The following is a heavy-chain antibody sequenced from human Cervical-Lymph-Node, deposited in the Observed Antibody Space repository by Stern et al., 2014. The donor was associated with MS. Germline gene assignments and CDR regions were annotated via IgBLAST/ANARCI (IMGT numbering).Heavy chain of an antibody. J-gene: IGHJ4*02. CDR3: AKEIAAAALDS. CDR1: GFTFSSYA. V-gene: IGHV3-23*04. CDR2: ISGSGGST. D-gene: IGHD6-13*01. Sequence: VQLVESGGGLVQPGGSLRLSCAASGFTFSSYAMSWVRQAPGKGLEWVSSISGSGGSTYYAYSAKYRFSISIDNSKNTLYLQMNSLRAEDTAVYSCAKEIAAAALDSWGQGTLVTVSS.